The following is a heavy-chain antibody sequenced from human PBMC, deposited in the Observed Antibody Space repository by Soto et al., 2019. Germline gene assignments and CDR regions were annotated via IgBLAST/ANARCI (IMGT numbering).Heavy chain of an antibody. D-gene: IGHD3-10*01. V-gene: IGHV4-34*12. Sequence: SETLSLTCVVYGGSFSGYFWSWIRQPPGKGLEWIGEIIHSGSTIYNPSLKSRVTISVDKSKNQFSLKLSSVTAADTAVYYCARFGGGMDVWGQGTTVTVSS. CDR1: GGSFSGYF. J-gene: IGHJ6*02. CDR2: IIHSGST. CDR3: ARFGGGMDV.